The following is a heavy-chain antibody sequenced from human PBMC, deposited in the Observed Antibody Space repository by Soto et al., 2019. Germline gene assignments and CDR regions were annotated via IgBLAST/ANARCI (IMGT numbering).Heavy chain of an antibody. D-gene: IGHD6-19*01. CDR3: AKQAGYSSDPFDY. V-gene: IGHV3-23*01. J-gene: IGHJ4*02. CDR1: GFTFSNYA. CDR2: ISGGGGTT. Sequence: GGSLRLSCAASGFTFSNYAMSWVRQAPGKGLEWVSIISGGGGTTYYADSVKGRFTISRDNSKNTVHLQINSLRVEDTAVYYCAKQAGYSSDPFDYWGQGTLVTVS.